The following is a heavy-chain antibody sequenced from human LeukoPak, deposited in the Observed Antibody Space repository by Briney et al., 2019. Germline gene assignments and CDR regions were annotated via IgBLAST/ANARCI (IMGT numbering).Heavy chain of an antibody. V-gene: IGHV3-21*01. CDR1: GFTFSSYS. CDR2: ISSSSSYI. CDR3: ARDAPLVVTATPYYYYGMDV. Sequence: GGSLRLSCAASGFTFSSYSMNWVRQAPGKGLEWVSSISSSSSYIYYADSVEGRFTISRDNAKNSLYLQMNSLRAEDTAVYYCARDAPLVVTATPYYYYGMDVWGQGTTVTVSS. J-gene: IGHJ6*02. D-gene: IGHD2-21*02.